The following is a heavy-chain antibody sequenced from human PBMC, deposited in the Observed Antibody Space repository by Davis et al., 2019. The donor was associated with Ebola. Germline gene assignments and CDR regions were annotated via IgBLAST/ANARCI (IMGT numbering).Heavy chain of an antibody. CDR2: ISWNSGSI. V-gene: IGHV3-9*01. J-gene: IGHJ6*02. CDR3: ASGDGRGNSYDMDV. D-gene: IGHD4-23*01. Sequence: PGGSLRLSCAASGFTFDDYAMHWVRQAPGKGLEWVSGISWNSGSIGYADSVKGRFTISRDNAKNSLYLQMNSLRAEDTALYYCASGDGRGNSYDMDVWGQGTTVIVSS. CDR1: GFTFDDYA.